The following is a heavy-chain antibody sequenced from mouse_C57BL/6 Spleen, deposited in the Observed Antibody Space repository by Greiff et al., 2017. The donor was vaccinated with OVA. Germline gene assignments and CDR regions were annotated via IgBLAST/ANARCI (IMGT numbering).Heavy chain of an antibody. J-gene: IGHJ1*03. CDR2: ISSGSSTI. CDR1: GFTFSDYG. CDR3: ARKAYGSSYVRYFDV. Sequence: DVKLVESGGGLVKPGGSLKLSCAASGFTFSDYGMHWVRQAPEKGLEWVAYISSGSSTIYYADTVKGRFTISRDNAKNTLFLQMTSLRSEDTAMYYGARKAYGSSYVRYFDVWGTGTTVTVSS. D-gene: IGHD1-1*01. V-gene: IGHV5-17*01.